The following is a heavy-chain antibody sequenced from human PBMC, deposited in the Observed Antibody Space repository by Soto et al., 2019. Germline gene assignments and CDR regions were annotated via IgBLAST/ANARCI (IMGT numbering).Heavy chain of an antibody. D-gene: IGHD3-16*01. CDR1: GFKFSNYA. CDR2: ISATGGGT. CDR3: AKDRRAGGNSAFYFDF. V-gene: IGHV3-23*01. J-gene: IGHJ4*02. Sequence: QRLSCAASGFKFSNYAMSWVRQAPGKGLEWVSLISATGGGTYYADSVKGRFTISRDNSHNTLYLQVHSLTAEDTAVYYCAKDRRAGGNSAFYFDFWGQGAQVTVS.